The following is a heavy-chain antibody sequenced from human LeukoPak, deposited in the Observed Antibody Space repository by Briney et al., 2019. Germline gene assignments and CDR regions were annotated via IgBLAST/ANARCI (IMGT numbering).Heavy chain of an antibody. CDR3: AKDGPYSGYDWGSYVDV. CDR1: GFTFSSYG. D-gene: IGHD5-12*01. CDR2: IRHDGSNK. J-gene: IGHJ6*03. Sequence: GGSLRLSCAASGFTFSSYGMHWVRQAPGKGLEWVAFIRHDGSNKYYADSVKGRFTISRDNSKNTLYLQMNSLRAEDTAVYYCAKDGPYSGYDWGSYVDVWGKGTTVTISS. V-gene: IGHV3-30*02.